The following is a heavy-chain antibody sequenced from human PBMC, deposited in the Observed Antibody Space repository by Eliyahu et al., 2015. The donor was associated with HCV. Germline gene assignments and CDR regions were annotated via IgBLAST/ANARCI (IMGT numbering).Heavy chain of an antibody. V-gene: IGHV4-34*01. CDR1: GXSFSXYY. J-gene: IGHJ4*02. Sequence: QVQLQQWGAGLLKPSETLSLTCAVXGXSFSXYYWXWIRQPPGKGLEWIGEINHSGSTNYNPSLKSRVTISVDTSKNQFSLKLSSVTAADTAVYYCARVRPSSIAARRKYYFDYWGQGTLVTVSS. CDR3: ARVRPSSIAARRKYYFDY. CDR2: INHSGST. D-gene: IGHD6-6*01.